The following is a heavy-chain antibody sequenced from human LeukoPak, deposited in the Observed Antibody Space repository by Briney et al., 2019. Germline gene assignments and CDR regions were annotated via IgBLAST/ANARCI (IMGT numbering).Heavy chain of an antibody. CDR1: GGTFNSYA. CDR2: IIPIFGTA. CDR3: ARDQAGGRAFGI. J-gene: IGHJ4*02. Sequence: ASVKVSCKASGGTFNSYAISWVRQTPGQGLEWMGGIIPIFGTANYAQKFQGRVTITTDESTSTAYMELSSLRSEDTAVYYCARDQAGGRAFGIWGQGTLVTVSS. D-gene: IGHD3-3*01. V-gene: IGHV1-69*05.